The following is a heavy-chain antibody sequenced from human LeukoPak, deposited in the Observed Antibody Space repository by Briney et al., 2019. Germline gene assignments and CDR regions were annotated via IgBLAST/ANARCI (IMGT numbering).Heavy chain of an antibody. CDR1: GGTFSSYA. CDR2: IIPIFGTA. CDR3: AMFLVSSWTSDY. D-gene: IGHD6-13*01. J-gene: IGHJ4*02. Sequence: SVKVACKASGGTFSSYAISWVRQAPGQGLEWMGRIIPIFGTANYAQKFQGRVTITTDESTSTAYMELSSLRSEDTAVYYCAMFLVSSWTSDYWGQGTLVTVSS. V-gene: IGHV1-69*05.